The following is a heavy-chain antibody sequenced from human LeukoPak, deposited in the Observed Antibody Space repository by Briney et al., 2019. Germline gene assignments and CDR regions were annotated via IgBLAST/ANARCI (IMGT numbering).Heavy chain of an antibody. CDR2: ISGYNGNT. CDR3: ARDKAVADSGWAFDI. D-gene: IGHD6-19*01. Sequence: GASVKVSCKASDYTFTSYGISWVRRAPGQGLEWMGWISGYNGNTNHAQKLQGRATMTTDTSTSTAYMELRSLRSDDTAVYYCARDKAVADSGWAFDIWGQGTMVTVSS. CDR1: DYTFTSYG. V-gene: IGHV1-18*01. J-gene: IGHJ3*02.